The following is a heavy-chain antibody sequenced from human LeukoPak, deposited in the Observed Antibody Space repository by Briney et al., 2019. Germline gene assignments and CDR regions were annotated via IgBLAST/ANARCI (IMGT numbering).Heavy chain of an antibody. CDR1: GGTFSDYA. V-gene: IGHV7-4-1*02. CDR2: INTNTGNP. CDR3: AREYAPHNAFDI. D-gene: IGHD2-2*01. Sequence: RAASVKVSCKASGGTFSDYAISWVRQAPGQGLVWMGWINTNTGNPTYAQGFTGRFVFSLDTSVSTAYLQISSLKAEDTAVYYCAREYAPHNAFDIWGQGTMVTVSS. J-gene: IGHJ3*02.